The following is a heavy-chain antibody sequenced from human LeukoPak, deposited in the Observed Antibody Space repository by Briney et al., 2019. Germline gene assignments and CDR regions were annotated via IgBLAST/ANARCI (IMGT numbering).Heavy chain of an antibody. CDR1: GGSFSGYY. CDR2: INHSGST. V-gene: IGHV4-34*01. CDR3: ARGAGSGYLDAFDI. D-gene: IGHD5-12*01. Sequence: SETLSLTCAVYGGSFSGYYWSWIRQPPGKGLEWIGEINHSGSTNYNPSLKSRVTISVDTSKNQFSLKLSSVTAADTAVYYCARGAGSGYLDAFDIWGQGTMVTVSS. J-gene: IGHJ3*02.